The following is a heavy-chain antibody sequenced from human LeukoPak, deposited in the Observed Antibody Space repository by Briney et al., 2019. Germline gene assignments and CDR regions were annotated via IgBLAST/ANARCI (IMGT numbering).Heavy chain of an antibody. Sequence: SETLSLTCVVSGGSISSSNWWSWVRQPPGKGLQWIGEIYHSENTNYNPSLKSRVTISVDKSKNQFSLKLSSVTAADTAVYYCARLVGSSWYREVLRGRDYWGQGTLVTVSS. CDR2: IYHSENT. CDR3: ARLVGSSWYREVLRGRDY. J-gene: IGHJ4*02. CDR1: GGSISSSNW. V-gene: IGHV4-4*02. D-gene: IGHD6-13*01.